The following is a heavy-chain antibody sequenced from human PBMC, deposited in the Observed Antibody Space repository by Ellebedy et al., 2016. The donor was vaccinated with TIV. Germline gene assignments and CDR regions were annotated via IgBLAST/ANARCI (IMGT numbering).Heavy chain of an antibody. J-gene: IGHJ4*02. Sequence: GESLKISCAASGFTFSTYGMHWVRQAPGKGLEWVAAIWFDGGDKFYAESVKGRFTISRDNSKNTFYLQMDSLRAEETALYYCARGHSSTWYSADFWGQGTLVTVSS. CDR3: ARGHSSTWYSADF. V-gene: IGHV3-33*01. CDR2: IWFDGGDK. D-gene: IGHD6-13*01. CDR1: GFTFSTYG.